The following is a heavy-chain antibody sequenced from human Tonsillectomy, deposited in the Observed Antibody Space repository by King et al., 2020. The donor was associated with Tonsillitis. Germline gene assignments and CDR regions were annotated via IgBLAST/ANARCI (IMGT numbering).Heavy chain of an antibody. D-gene: IGHD2-21*01. CDR3: ASRASTDY. CDR1: GGSINSGSYS. CDR2: MYTIGSA. V-gene: IGHV4-61*02. J-gene: IGHJ4*02. Sequence: VQLQESGPGLVKPSQTLSLTCTVSGGSINSGSYSWGWIRQPAGGGLEWIGRMYTIGSANYNPSLKNRATLSVDTSKNQFSLKLSSVTAADTAIYYCASRASTDYWGQGVLVTVSS.